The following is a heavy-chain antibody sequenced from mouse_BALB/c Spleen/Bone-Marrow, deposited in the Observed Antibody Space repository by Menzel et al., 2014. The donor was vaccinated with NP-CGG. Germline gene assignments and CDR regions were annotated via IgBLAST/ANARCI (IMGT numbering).Heavy chain of an antibody. J-gene: IGHJ2*01. CDR3: ARWGNYFFDY. CDR2: IDPENGNT. V-gene: IGHV14-1*02. Sequence: VQLQQSGAELVRPGALVKLSCKASGFNIKDYYMHWVKQRPEQGLEWIGWIDPENGNTIYDPKFQGKASITADTSSYTAYLQLSSLTSEDTAVYYCARWGNYFFDYWGQGPTLTVSS. CDR1: GFNIKDYY.